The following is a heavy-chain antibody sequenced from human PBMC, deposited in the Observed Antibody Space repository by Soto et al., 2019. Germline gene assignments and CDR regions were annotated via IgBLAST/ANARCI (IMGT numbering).Heavy chain of an antibody. J-gene: IGHJ3*02. V-gene: IGHV3-7*01. D-gene: IGHD3-16*01. CDR1: EFTFSSSW. CDR3: ARNYAFDAFDI. CDR2: IKPDGSNK. Sequence: EVPLVESGGGLVQPGESLRLSCTASEFTFSSSWMTWVRQAPGKGLEWVATIKPDGSNKDYVDSVKGRFAVSRDNAKNSLSLQMHSLTAEDTAVYYCARNYAFDAFDIWGQGTMVTVSS.